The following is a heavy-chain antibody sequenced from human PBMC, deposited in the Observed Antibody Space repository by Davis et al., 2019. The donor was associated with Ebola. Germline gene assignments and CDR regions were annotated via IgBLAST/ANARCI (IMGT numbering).Heavy chain of an antibody. J-gene: IGHJ4*02. CDR3: AKAKRPVLGGVDYFDY. Sequence: GESLKISCAASGFNFSNFGMHWVRQAPGKGLEWVAIMWNDGSNKNYADSVKGRFTISRDTSNNTVYLQMSSLRAEDTAVYYCAKAKRPVLGGVDYFDYWGQGTLVTVSS. D-gene: IGHD2-8*02. CDR2: MWNDGSNK. V-gene: IGHV3-33*06. CDR1: GFNFSNFG.